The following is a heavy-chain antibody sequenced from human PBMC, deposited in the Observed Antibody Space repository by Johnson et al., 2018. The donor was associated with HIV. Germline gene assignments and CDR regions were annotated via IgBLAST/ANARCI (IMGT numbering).Heavy chain of an antibody. V-gene: IGHV3-30*19. Sequence: QVQLVESGGGVVQPGGSLRLSCTASGFAFSNYGMHWFRQAPGKGLEWVAVISYDGSNKYYADSVKGRFTISIDNSKNTLYLQMNSLRAEDTAVYYCAREGTLGAFDIWGQGTMVTVSS. D-gene: IGHD1-1*01. CDR3: AREGTLGAFDI. CDR1: GFAFSNYG. J-gene: IGHJ3*02. CDR2: ISYDGSNK.